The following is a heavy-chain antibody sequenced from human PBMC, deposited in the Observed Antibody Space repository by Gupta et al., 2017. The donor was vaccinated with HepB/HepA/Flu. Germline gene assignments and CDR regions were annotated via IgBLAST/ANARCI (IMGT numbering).Heavy chain of an antibody. CDR2: IKIDGTTI. CDR3: VRPQGAGHTNGYGFDS. J-gene: IGHJ4*02. CDR1: GFSLGNYW. V-gene: IGHV3-74*01. Sequence: EVQLVESGGGLIQPGGPLRLSCEASGFSLGNYWMHWVRQGQGKGLVWVARIKIDGTTINYADSVKGRFTISRDNAKNTVYLQMNSLRTEDTAIYYCVRPQGAGHTNGYGFDSWGQGTLVTVSS. D-gene: IGHD2-8*01.